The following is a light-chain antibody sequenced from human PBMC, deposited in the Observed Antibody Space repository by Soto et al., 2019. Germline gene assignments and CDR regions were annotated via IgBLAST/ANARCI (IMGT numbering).Light chain of an antibody. CDR2: AAS. J-gene: IGKJ1*01. V-gene: IGKV1-39*01. CDR3: QQSYSTLWT. Sequence: DIQMTQSPSSLSASVGDRVTITCRASQSISSYLNWYQQKPGKAPKLLIYAASSLQSGVPSRFSVSGSGTDFPLPLSSLHPEDFATDDCQQSYSTLWTFGQGT. CDR1: QSISSY.